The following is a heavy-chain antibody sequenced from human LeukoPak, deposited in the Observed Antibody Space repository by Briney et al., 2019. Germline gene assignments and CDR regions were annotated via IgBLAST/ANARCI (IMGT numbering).Heavy chain of an antibody. CDR3: ASRSGLNRGLGTTVITRFDY. J-gene: IGHJ4*02. V-gene: IGHV3-23*01. CDR2: ISVSGSST. CDR1: GFTFTNCA. D-gene: IGHD4-23*01. Sequence: GGSLRLSCAASGFTFTNCAMSWVRQAPGKGLEWVSSISVSGSSTYYGDSVNGRFTISRDNSKHTLYLQMNSLRAEDTAVYYCASRSGLNRGLGTTVITRFDYWGQGTLVTVSS.